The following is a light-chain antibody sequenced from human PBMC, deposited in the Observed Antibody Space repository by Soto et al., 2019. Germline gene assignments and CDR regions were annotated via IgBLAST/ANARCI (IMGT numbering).Light chain of an antibody. CDR2: DAS. V-gene: IGKV3-11*01. Sequence: EIVLTQSPATLSLSPGERATLSCRASQSVSSYLAWYQQKPGQAPRLLIYDASSRATGIPARFSGSGSGTYFTLTISSLEPEDFAVYYCQQRSNRPITFGQGTRLEIK. CDR1: QSVSSY. J-gene: IGKJ5*01. CDR3: QQRSNRPIT.